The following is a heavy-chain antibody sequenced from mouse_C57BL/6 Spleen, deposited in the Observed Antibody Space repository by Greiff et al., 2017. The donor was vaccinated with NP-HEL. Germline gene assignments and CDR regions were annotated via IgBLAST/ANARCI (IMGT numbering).Heavy chain of an antibody. CDR3: ARDNDGYYYFDY. D-gene: IGHD2-3*01. CDR2: INPYNGGT. J-gene: IGHJ2*01. CDR1: GYTFTDYY. Sequence: EVQLVESGPVLVKPGASVKMSCKASGYTFTDYYMNWVKQSHGKSLEWIGVINPYNGGTSYNQKFKGKATLTVDKSSSTAYMELNSLTSEDSAVYYCARDNDGYYYFDYWGQGTTLTVSS. V-gene: IGHV1-19*01.